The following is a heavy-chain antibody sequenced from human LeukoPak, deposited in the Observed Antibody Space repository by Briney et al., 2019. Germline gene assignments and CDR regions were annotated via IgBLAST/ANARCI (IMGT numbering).Heavy chain of an antibody. CDR3: ARRRCTSCPFDY. Sequence: PSETLSLTCTVSGGSISSYYWSWIRQPPGKGLEWIGYIYYSGSTNYNPSLKSRVTISVDTSKNQFSLKLSSVTAADTAVYYCARRRCTSCPFDYWGQGTLVTVSS. D-gene: IGHD2-2*01. CDR1: GGSISSYY. V-gene: IGHV4-59*08. CDR2: IYYSGST. J-gene: IGHJ4*02.